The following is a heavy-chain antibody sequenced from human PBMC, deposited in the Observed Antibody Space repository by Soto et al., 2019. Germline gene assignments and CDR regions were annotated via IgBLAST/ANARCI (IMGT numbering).Heavy chain of an antibody. V-gene: IGHV1-3*01. CDR1: GYTFSSHA. J-gene: IGHJ4*02. Sequence: GASVKVSCKASGYTFSSHAMHWVRQAPGQRLEWMGWINAGNGNTKYSQNVQGRVAITRDTSASTAYMELRSLRSEDTAVYYCARDGARITVFGVVYYFDFWGQGTLVTVSS. CDR3: ARDGARITVFGVVYYFDF. D-gene: IGHD3-3*01. CDR2: INAGNGNT.